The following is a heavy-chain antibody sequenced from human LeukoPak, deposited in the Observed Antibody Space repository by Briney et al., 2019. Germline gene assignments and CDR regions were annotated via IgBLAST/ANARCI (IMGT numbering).Heavy chain of an antibody. CDR1: GGSISGYY. D-gene: IGHD6-13*01. Sequence: SETLSLTCTVSGGSISGYYWSWIRQPPGKGLEWIGYIYYSGSTNYNPSLKSRVTISVDTSKNQFSLKLSSVTAADTAVYYCAGARGIAAADFDYWGQGTLVTVSS. V-gene: IGHV4-59*01. J-gene: IGHJ4*02. CDR3: AGARGIAAADFDY. CDR2: IYYSGST.